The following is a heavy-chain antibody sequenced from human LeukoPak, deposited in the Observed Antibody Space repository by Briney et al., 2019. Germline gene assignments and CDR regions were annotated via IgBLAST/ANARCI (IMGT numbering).Heavy chain of an antibody. CDR1: GFTSSSYW. Sequence: QTGGSLRLSCAASGFTSSSYWMHWVRQTPGKGLVWVSRIKSDGSTIYADSVKGRFTISRDNARNTLYLQMNSLRVEDTAMYYCARAVTYFYGSVTYDWFDPWGQGTLVTVSS. CDR2: IKSDGST. D-gene: IGHD3-10*01. V-gene: IGHV3-74*01. J-gene: IGHJ5*02. CDR3: ARAVTYFYGSVTYDWFDP.